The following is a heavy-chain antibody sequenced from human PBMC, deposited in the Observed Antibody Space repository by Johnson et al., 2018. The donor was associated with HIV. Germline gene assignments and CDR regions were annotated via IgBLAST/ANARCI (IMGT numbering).Heavy chain of an antibody. J-gene: IGHJ3*02. CDR1: GFTFSSYG. Sequence: VQLVESGGGLVKPGGSLRLSCAASGFTFSSYGMHWVRQAPGKGLEWVANIKQDGSEKYYVDSVKGRFTISRDNAKNSLYLQMNSLRAEDTAVYYCARAPDYLYKAAFSIWGQGTMVTVSS. V-gene: IGHV3-7*01. D-gene: IGHD3-16*02. CDR3: ARAPDYLYKAAFSI. CDR2: IKQDGSEK.